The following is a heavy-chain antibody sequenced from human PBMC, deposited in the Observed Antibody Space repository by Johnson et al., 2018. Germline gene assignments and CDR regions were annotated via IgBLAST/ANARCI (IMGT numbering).Heavy chain of an antibody. J-gene: IGHJ6*02. D-gene: IGHD2-15*01. CDR3: AKRGTPEVVVADFYYYYYGMDV. CDR1: GFTFSSYG. V-gene: IGHV3-30*18. CDR2: ISYDGSNK. Sequence: QVQLLESGGGVVQPGRSLRLSCAASGFTFSSYGMHWVRQAPGKGLEWVAVISYDGSNKYYADSVKGRFTTSRDNSKHTLYLQMTSLRAEDTAVYYCAKRGTPEVVVADFYYYYYGMDVWGQGTTVTVSS.